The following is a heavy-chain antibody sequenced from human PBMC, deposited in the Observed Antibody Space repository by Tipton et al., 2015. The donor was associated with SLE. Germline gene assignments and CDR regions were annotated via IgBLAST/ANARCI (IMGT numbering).Heavy chain of an antibody. CDR2: IYSRGTT. CDR1: GFSISSGYY. D-gene: IGHD6-19*01. CDR3: ARHSGYYGLDV. Sequence: TLSLTCTVSGFSISSGYYWAWIRQPPGKGLEWIGYIYSRGTTNYNPSLKGRLTISLDTSKKRLSLQLTSVTAADTAVYYCARHSGYYGLDVWGQGTTVTVSS. V-gene: IGHV4-59*08. J-gene: IGHJ6*02.